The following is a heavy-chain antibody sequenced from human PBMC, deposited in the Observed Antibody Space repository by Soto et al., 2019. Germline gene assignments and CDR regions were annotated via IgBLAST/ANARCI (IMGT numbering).Heavy chain of an antibody. J-gene: IGHJ4*02. D-gene: IGHD3-22*01. CDR3: VGDSSGPY. V-gene: IGHV3-21*01. CDR2: ISGNSNYI. CDR1: GFTFSHYT. Sequence: EVHLVESGGGLVKPGGSLRITCAASGFTFSHYTMNWVRQPPGKGLEWVSAISGNSNYIYYKDSVKGRFTIFRDNAKDFLYLQIDGVTDEDTAVDYCVGDSSGPYWGQGILVKVSS.